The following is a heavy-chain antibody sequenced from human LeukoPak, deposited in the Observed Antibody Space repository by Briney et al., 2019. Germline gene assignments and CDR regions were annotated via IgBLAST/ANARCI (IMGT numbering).Heavy chain of an antibody. CDR3: ATVGIFGVVNLDY. Sequence: GGPLRLSCAASGFTFSSYAMHWVRQAPGRGLEWMGGFDPEDGETIYAQKFQGRVTMTEDTSTDTAYMELSSLRSEDTAVYYCATVGIFGVVNLDYWGQGTLVTVSS. CDR1: GFTFSSYA. V-gene: IGHV1-24*01. D-gene: IGHD3-3*01. J-gene: IGHJ4*02. CDR2: FDPEDGET.